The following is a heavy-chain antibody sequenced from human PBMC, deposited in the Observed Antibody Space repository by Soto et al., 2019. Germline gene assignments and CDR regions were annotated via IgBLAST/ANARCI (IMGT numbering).Heavy chain of an antibody. D-gene: IGHD4-4*01. Sequence: SETLSLTCTVSGGSISSSSYYWGWIRQPPGKGLEWIGSIYYSGSTYYNPSLKSRVTISVDTSKNQFSLKLSSVTAADTAVYYCATNYAYYYYYGMDVWGQVTKVTVSS. CDR3: ATNYAYYYYYGMDV. V-gene: IGHV4-39*01. CDR1: GGSISSSSYY. CDR2: IYYSGST. J-gene: IGHJ6*02.